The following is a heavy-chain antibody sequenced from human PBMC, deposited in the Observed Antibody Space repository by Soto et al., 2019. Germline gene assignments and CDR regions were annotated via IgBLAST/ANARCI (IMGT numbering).Heavy chain of an antibody. V-gene: IGHV4-30-4*01. CDR3: ARHDGHRGSLIRY. Sequence: SETLSLTCTVSGGSISSGDYYWSWIRQPPGKGLEWIGYIYYSGSTYYNPSLKSRVTISVDTSKNQFSLKLSSVTAADTAVYYFARHDGHRGSLIRYRGQGTLVTVSP. CDR1: GGSISSGDYY. J-gene: IGHJ1*01. CDR2: IYYSGST. D-gene: IGHD1-26*01.